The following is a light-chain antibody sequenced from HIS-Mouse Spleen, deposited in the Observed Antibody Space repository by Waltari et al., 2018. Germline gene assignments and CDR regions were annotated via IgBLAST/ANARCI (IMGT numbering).Light chain of an antibody. V-gene: IGLV2-23*01. CDR1: SSDVGSYNL. Sequence: QSALTQPASVSGSPGQSITISCTGTSSDVGSYNLVSWYQQHPGKAPKLMIYEGSKRPSGVSNPFPGSKSGNPASLTISGLQAEDEADYYCCSYAGSSTWVFGGGTKLTVL. CDR3: CSYAGSSTWV. J-gene: IGLJ3*02. CDR2: EGS.